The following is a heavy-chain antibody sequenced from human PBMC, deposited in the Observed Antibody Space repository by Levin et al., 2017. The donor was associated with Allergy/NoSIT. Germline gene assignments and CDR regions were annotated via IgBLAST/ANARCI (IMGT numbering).Heavy chain of an antibody. CDR1: GFNFGDYA. CDR2: IGSNTYGATT. D-gene: IGHD3-10*01. J-gene: IGHJ4*02. Sequence: GESLKISCRASGFNFGDYALSWFRQAPGKGLEWVASIGSNTYGATTDYATSVRGRDTITRDDSTSVAYLEMNSLITEDTAVYYCSRQSYYGSGTSVDFWGRGTLVTVSS. CDR3: SRQSYYGSGTSVDF. V-gene: IGHV3-49*03.